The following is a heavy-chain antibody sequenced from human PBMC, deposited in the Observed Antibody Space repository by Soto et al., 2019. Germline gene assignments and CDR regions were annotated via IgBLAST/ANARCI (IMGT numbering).Heavy chain of an antibody. CDR3: ARVRTPSVEWLVDYYFDY. CDR2: INPNSGGT. J-gene: IGHJ4*02. V-gene: IGHV1-2*02. Sequence: SVKVGCTAPAYPFTCYYMHWVRQAPGQGLEWMGWINPNSGGTNYAQKFQGRVTMTRDTSISTAYMELRRLRYDDTAVYYCARVRTPSVEWLVDYYFDYWGEGTLVTVSS. D-gene: IGHD6-19*01. CDR1: AYPFTCYY.